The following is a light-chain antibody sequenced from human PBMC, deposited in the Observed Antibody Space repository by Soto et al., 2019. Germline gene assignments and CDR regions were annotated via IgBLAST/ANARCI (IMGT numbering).Light chain of an antibody. Sequence: EIVLTQSPATLSLSPGERATLSCRASQSLSSYLAWYQQRRGQAPRLLIYDASRRATGIPARFSGSGSGTDFTLSISNLEPEDFAVYYCQQRSDWPLTLGGGTKVEIK. CDR2: DAS. CDR1: QSLSSY. J-gene: IGKJ4*01. CDR3: QQRSDWPLT. V-gene: IGKV3-11*01.